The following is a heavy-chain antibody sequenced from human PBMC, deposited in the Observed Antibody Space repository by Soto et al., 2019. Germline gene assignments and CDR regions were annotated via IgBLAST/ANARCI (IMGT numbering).Heavy chain of an antibody. Sequence: NPSETLSLTCAVYGGSFSGYYWSWIRQPPGKGLEWIGEINHSGSTNYNPSLKSRVTISVDTSKNQFSLKLSSVTAADTAVYYCARGRFGVDDSSGYYYGRPPWFQHWGQGTLVTVSS. CDR1: GGSFSGYY. D-gene: IGHD3-22*01. V-gene: IGHV4-34*01. J-gene: IGHJ1*01. CDR2: INHSGST. CDR3: ARGRFGVDDSSGYYYGRPPWFQH.